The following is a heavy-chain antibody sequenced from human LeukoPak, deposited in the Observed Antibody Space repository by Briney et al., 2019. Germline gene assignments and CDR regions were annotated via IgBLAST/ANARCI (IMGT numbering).Heavy chain of an antibody. CDR3: TRARMTTVTIFDY. Sequence: PGGSLRLSCTASGFTFGDYAMSWVRQAPGKGLEWVGFIRSKAYGGTTEYAASAKGRFTISRDDSKSIAYLQMNSLKTEDTAVYYCTRARMTTVTIFDYWGQGTLVTVSS. CDR1: GFTFGDYA. J-gene: IGHJ4*02. V-gene: IGHV3-49*04. D-gene: IGHD4-17*01. CDR2: IRSKAYGGTT.